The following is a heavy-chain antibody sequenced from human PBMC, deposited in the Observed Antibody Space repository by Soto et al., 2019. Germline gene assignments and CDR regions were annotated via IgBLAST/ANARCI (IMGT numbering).Heavy chain of an antibody. V-gene: IGHV1-69*06. J-gene: IGHJ3*02. CDR2: IIPIFGTA. Sequence: ASVKVSCKASGGTFSSYAISWVRQAPGQGLEWMGGIIPIFGTANYAQKFQGRVTITADKSTSTAYMELSSLRSEDTAVYYCARGSGMGAPDGSFDIWGQGTMVTVSS. CDR1: GGTFSSYA. D-gene: IGHD1-26*01. CDR3: ARGSGMGAPDGSFDI.